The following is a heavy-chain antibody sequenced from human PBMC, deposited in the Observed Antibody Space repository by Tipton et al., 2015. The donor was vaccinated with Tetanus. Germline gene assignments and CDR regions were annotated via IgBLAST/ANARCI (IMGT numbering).Heavy chain of an antibody. V-gene: IGHV3-11*04. CDR2: ISGSGTSI. J-gene: IGHJ6*02. CDR3: ARAYNVVTATNYYYGLDL. Sequence: QVQLVQSGGGFVKPGGSLRLSCAASGFSFNVYSMSWVRQAPGQGLEWLSDISGSGTSIQYADSGKGRFTISRDNAQKSLYLHMKSLSDDDTAVYYCARAYNVVTATNYYYGLDLWGPGTPVTVSS. D-gene: IGHD2-21*02. CDR1: GFSFNVYS.